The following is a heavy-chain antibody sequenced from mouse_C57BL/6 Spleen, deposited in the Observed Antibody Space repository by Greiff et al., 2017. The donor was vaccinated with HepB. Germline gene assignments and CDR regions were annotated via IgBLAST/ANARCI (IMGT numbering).Heavy chain of an antibody. V-gene: IGHV1-76*01. D-gene: IGHD2-1*01. J-gene: IGHJ2*01. CDR2: IYPGSGNT. CDR1: GYTFTDYY. Sequence: VQLQESGAELVRPGASVKLSCKASGYTFTDYYINWVKQRPGQGLEWIARIYPGSGNTYYNEKFKGKATLTAEKSSSTAYMQLSSLTSEDSAVYFCASTMAYYFDYWGQGTTLTVSS. CDR3: ASTMAYYFDY.